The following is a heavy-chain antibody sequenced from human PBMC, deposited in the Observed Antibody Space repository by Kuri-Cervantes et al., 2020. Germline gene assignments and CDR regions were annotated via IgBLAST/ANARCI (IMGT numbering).Heavy chain of an antibody. V-gene: IGHV4-59*08. CDR1: GGSISSYY. J-gene: IGHJ4*02. Sequence: GSLRLSCTVSGGSISSYYGSWIRQSPKKGLEWIGYIYYSGNTGYNPSLKSRVTISVDTSKNQFSLKLNSVTAADTAVYYCATMYYYDTDYWGQGTLVTVSS. D-gene: IGHD3-22*01. CDR2: IYYSGNT. CDR3: ATMYYYDTDY.